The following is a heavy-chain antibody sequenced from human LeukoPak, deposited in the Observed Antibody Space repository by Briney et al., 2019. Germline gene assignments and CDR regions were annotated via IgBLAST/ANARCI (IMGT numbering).Heavy chain of an antibody. Sequence: SETLSLTCTVSGGSISSYYWSWIRQPPGKGLEWIGYIYYSGSTNYNPSLKSRVTISVDTSKSQFSLKLSSVTAADTAVYYYASRIAGGWGYYYYMDVWGKGTTVTVSS. J-gene: IGHJ6*03. CDR3: ASRIAGGWGYYYYMDV. CDR2: IYYSGST. CDR1: GGSISSYY. V-gene: IGHV4-59*01. D-gene: IGHD6-13*01.